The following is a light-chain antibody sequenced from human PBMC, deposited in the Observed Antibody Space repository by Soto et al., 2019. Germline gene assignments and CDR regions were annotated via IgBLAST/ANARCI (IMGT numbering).Light chain of an antibody. V-gene: IGKV3-20*01. CDR2: GAS. Sequence: EIVLTQSPGTLSLSPGERATLSCRASQSVSSSYLAWYQQKPGQAPRLLIYGASSRATGIPDRFSGSGSGTDFTPPISSLEPEDFVVYYCQQYGSSPPWTFGQGTKVEIK. CDR3: QQYGSSPPWT. J-gene: IGKJ1*01. CDR1: QSVSSSY.